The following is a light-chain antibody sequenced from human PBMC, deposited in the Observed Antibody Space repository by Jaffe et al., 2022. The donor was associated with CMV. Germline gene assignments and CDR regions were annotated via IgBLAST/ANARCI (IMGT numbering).Light chain of an antibody. Sequence: SYVLTQPPSVSVAPGKTAAITCGGNNIGRKNVHWYQQRPGQAPVLVIYYDSDRPSGIPERFSGSNSGNTATLTISRVEAGDEADYFCQVLDSTSDHVVFGGGTKLTVL. CDR3: QVLDSTSDHVV. J-gene: IGLJ2*01. V-gene: IGLV3-21*04. CDR1: NIGRKN. CDR2: YDS.